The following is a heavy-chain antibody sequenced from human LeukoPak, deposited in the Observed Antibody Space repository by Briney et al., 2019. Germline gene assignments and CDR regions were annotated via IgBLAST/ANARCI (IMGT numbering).Heavy chain of an antibody. CDR1: AFTFDDYA. CDR3: AKDMAGSPSSGMDV. D-gene: IGHD6-19*01. CDR2: ISWNSGSI. V-gene: IGHV3-9*01. J-gene: IGHJ6*02. Sequence: GGSLRLSCAASAFTFDDYAMHWVRQAPGKGLEWVSGISWNSGSIGYADSVKGRFTISRDNAKNSLYLQMNSLRAEDTALYYCAKDMAGSPSSGMDVWGQGTTVTVS.